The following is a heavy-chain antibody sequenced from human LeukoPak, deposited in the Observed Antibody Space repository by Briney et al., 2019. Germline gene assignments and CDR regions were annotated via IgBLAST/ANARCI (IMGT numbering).Heavy chain of an antibody. CDR1: GGSISSYS. CDR2: VFHGGNT. V-gene: IGHV4-59*08. CDR3: ARSGYQNYNYLDYFDY. J-gene: IGHJ4*02. Sequence: PSETLSLTCNVSGGSISSYSWNWVRQSPGKGLEWIGYVFHGGNTKYNPSLKSRAAISVDTSKSQFSLHLNSVTAADTAVYYCARSGYQNYNYLDYFDYWGQGTLVTVSS. D-gene: IGHD3-22*01.